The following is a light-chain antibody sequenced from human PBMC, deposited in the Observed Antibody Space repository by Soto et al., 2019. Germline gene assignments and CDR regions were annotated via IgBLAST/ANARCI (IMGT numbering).Light chain of an antibody. V-gene: IGLV1-47*01. J-gene: IGLJ3*02. CDR3: AAWDDRLRGWV. CDR2: SNN. Sequence: QSVLTQPPSASGTPGQRVTISCSGSKSNIGSNHVYWYQQLPGTAPKLLINSNNQRPSGVPDRFSGSKSGTSASLAISGLRSEDDADYYCAAWDDRLRGWVFGGGTKLTVL. CDR1: KSNIGSNH.